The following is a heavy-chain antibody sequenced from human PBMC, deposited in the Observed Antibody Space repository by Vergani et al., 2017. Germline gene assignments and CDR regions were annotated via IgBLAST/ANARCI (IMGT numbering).Heavy chain of an antibody. CDR1: GYTFTSYG. CDR3: ARGGWRIDVRRPVPGTDFDY. Sequence: QVQLVQSGAEVKKPGASVKVSCKASGYTFTSYGISWVRQAPGQGLEWMGWISAYNGNTNYAQKLQGRVTMTTGTSTSTAYMELRSLRSDNTAVYYCARGGWRIDVRRPVPGTDFDYWGQGTLVTVSA. D-gene: IGHD6-19*01. V-gene: IGHV1-18*01. J-gene: IGHJ4*02. CDR2: ISAYNGNT.